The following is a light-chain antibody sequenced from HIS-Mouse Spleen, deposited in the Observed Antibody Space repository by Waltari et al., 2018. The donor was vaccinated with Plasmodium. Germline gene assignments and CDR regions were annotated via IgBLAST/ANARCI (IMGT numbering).Light chain of an antibody. CDR1: QSVSSN. Sequence: EIVMTQSPATLSVSPGERATLSCRASQSVSSNLAWYQQKPGQAPRLLIYGASTRATGIPARFSGSGSGTEFTLTISILQSEDFAVYYCQQYNNGSFTFGPGTKVDIK. V-gene: IGKV3-15*01. CDR3: QQYNNGSFT. J-gene: IGKJ3*01. CDR2: GAS.